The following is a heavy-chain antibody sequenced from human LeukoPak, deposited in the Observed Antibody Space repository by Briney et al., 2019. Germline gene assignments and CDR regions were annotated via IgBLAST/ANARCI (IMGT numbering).Heavy chain of an antibody. J-gene: IGHJ6*02. V-gene: IGHV1-2*02. Sequence: ASVKVSCKASGYTFTGYYMHWVRQAPGQGLEWMGWINPNSGGTNYAQKFQGRVTMTRDTSISTAYVELSRLRSDDTAVYYCARDTPVKGAYYYYGMDVWGQGTTVTVSS. D-gene: IGHD2-15*01. CDR3: ARDTPVKGAYYYYGMDV. CDR1: GYTFTGYY. CDR2: INPNSGGT.